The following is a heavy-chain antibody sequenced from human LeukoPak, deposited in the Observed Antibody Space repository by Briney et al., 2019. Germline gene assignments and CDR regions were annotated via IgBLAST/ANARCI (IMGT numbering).Heavy chain of an antibody. Sequence: ASVKVSCKASGGTFSSYAISWVRQAPGQGLEWMGRINPNSGGTNYAQKFQGRVTMTRDTSISTAYMELSRLRSDDTAVYYCARDSRKIGYCSSGSCPTIGPFDYWGQGTLVTVSS. CDR3: ARDSRKIGYCSSGSCPTIGPFDY. V-gene: IGHV1-2*06. CDR1: GGTFSSYA. D-gene: IGHD2-15*01. CDR2: INPNSGGT. J-gene: IGHJ4*02.